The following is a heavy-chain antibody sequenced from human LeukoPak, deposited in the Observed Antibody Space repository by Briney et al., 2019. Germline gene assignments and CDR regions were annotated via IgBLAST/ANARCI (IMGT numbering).Heavy chain of an antibody. CDR2: ISGSGGST. CDR1: GFTFSSYA. D-gene: IGHD3-10*01. CDR3: ARPMVRGVANDAFDI. V-gene: IGHV3-23*01. J-gene: IGHJ3*02. Sequence: PGGSLRLSCAASGFTFSSYAMSWVRQAPGKGLEWVSVISGSGGSTYYADSVKGRFTISRDNSKNTLYLQMNSLRAEDTAVYYCARPMVRGVANDAFDIWGQGTMVTVSS.